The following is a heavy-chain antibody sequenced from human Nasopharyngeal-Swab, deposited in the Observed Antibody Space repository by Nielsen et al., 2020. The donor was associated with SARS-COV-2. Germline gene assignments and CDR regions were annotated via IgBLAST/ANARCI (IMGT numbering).Heavy chain of an antibody. V-gene: IGHV3-33*01. D-gene: IGHD1-20*01. CDR3: ARGLTGTPPYYFDY. CDR1: GFTFSSYG. Sequence: GASLKISCAASGFTFSSYGMHWVRQAPGKGLEWVAVIWYDGSKKYYADSVKGRFTISRDNSKNTLYLQMNSLRAEDTAVYYCARGLTGTPPYYFDYWGQGTLVTVSS. J-gene: IGHJ4*02. CDR2: IWYDGSKK.